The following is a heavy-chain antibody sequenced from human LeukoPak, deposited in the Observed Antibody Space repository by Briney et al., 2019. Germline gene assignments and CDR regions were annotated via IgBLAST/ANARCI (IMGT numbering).Heavy chain of an antibody. CDR1: GYTFTGYY. CDR2: INPNSGGT. CDR3: ASKVGRDGYNYYYYYYMDV. D-gene: IGHD5-24*01. Sequence: ASVKVSCKASGYTFTGYYMHWVRQAPGQGLEWMGWINPNSGGTNYAQKFQGRVTMTRDTSISTAYMELSRLGSDDTAVYYCASKVGRDGYNYYYYYYMDVWGKGTTVTVSS. V-gene: IGHV1-2*02. J-gene: IGHJ6*03.